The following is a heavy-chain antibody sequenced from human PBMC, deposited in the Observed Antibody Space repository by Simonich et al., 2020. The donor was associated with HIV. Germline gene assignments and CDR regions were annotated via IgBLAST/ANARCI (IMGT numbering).Heavy chain of an antibody. CDR2: INHSGST. J-gene: IGHJ6*03. V-gene: IGHV4-34*01. Sequence: QVQLQQWGAGLLKPSETLSLTCAVYGGSFSGYYWSWIRQPPGKGLELIGEINHSGSTNYNPARKSRVTISEDTSKNQFSLKLSSVTAADTAVYYCARGGGTYYGGFYYMDVWGKGTTVTVSS. D-gene: IGHD1-26*01. CDR1: GGSFSGYY. CDR3: ARGGGTYYGGFYYMDV.